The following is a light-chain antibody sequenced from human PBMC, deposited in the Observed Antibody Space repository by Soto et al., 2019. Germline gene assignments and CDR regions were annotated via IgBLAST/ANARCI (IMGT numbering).Light chain of an antibody. CDR2: DDS. Sequence: SYELTQPPSVSVAPGQTARIACGGNNIGGRNVHWYQQKPGQAPVLVVYDDSDRPSGIPERISGSKSGNTAALTISRVEAGDEAGYYCQVWDGSSDPVVFGGGTKVTVL. V-gene: IGLV3-21*02. CDR1: NIGGRN. J-gene: IGLJ2*01. CDR3: QVWDGSSDPVV.